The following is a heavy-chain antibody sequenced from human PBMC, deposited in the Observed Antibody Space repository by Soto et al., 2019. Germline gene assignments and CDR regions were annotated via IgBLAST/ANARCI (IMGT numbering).Heavy chain of an antibody. CDR2: ISGSASST. D-gene: IGHD2-2*01. CDR1: GFTFSTYA. V-gene: IGHV3-23*01. J-gene: IGHJ4*02. Sequence: PGGSLRLSCAASGFTFSTYAMSWVRQAPGKGLQWVSTISGSASSTYYADSVKGRFTISRDNSKHTLYLQMNSLRAEDTAVYYCARGPHIVVVPAAFGPLSYWGQGTLVTVSS. CDR3: ARGPHIVVVPAAFGPLSY.